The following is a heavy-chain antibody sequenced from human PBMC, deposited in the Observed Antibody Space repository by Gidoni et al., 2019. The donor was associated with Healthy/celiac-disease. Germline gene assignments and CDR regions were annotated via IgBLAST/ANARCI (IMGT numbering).Heavy chain of an antibody. J-gene: IGHJ4*02. V-gene: IGHV3-23*01. CDR2: ISGSGGST. CDR1: GFTFSSDA. D-gene: IGHD3-10*01. CDR3: AKDGEGYYGSGEEWYFDY. Sequence: EVQLLESGGGLVQPGGSLRRSCAASGFTFSSDAMCWVRQAPGKGLEWVSAISGSGGSTYYADSVKGRFTISRDNSKNTLYLQMNSLRAEDTAVYYCAKDGEGYYGSGEEWYFDYWGQGTLVTVSS.